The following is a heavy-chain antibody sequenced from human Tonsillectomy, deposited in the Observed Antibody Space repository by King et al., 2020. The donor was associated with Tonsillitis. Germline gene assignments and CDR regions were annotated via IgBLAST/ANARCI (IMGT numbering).Heavy chain of an antibody. J-gene: IGHJ4*02. CDR1: GGTFSSYA. D-gene: IGHD3-3*01. CDR2: IIPIFGTA. V-gene: IGHV1-69*01. CDR3: ARDRTIFGVEIKD. Sequence: VQLVQSGAEVKKPGSSVKVSCQASGGTFSSYAIRWVRQAPGQGLEWMGGIIPIFGTANYAQKFQGRVTITADESTSTAYMELSSLRSEDTAVYYCARDRTIFGVEIKDWGQGTLVTVSS.